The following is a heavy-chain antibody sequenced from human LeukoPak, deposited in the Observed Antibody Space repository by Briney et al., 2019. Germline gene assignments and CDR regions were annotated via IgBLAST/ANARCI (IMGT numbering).Heavy chain of an antibody. CDR3: ATDSEVLGYCSGGSCPPGY. V-gene: IGHV1-2*06. CDR2: INPNSGGT. CDR1: GYTFTSYG. Sequence: ASVKVSCKASGYTFTSYGISWVRQAPGQGLEWMGRINPNSGGTNYAQKFQGRVTMTRDTSISTAYMELSRVRSDDTAVYYCATDSEVLGYCSGGSCPPGYWGQGTLVTVSS. J-gene: IGHJ4*02. D-gene: IGHD2-15*01.